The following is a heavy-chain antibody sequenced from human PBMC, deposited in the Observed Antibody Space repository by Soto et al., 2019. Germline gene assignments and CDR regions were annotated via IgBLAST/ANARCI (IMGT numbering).Heavy chain of an antibody. CDR2: FYYSGST. CDR3: ARGGWRHIDY. V-gene: IGHV4-59*08. J-gene: IGHJ4*02. Sequence: QVQLQESGPGLAKPSETLSLTCTVSGGSISTYYWSWIRQPPGKGLEWIGYFYYSGSTNYNPSLKSRVTISVYTSKIQFSLKLSSVTAADTAVYYCARGGWRHIDYWGQGTLVPVSS. CDR1: GGSISTYY. D-gene: IGHD3-3*01.